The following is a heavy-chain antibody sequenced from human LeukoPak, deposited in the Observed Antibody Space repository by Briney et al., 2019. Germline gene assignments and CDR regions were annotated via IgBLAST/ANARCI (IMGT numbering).Heavy chain of an antibody. D-gene: IGHD3-9*01. CDR2: ISYDGSNK. J-gene: IGHJ4*02. CDR1: GFTFSSYG. V-gene: IGHV3-30*03. Sequence: GGSLRLSCAASGFTFSSYGMNWVRQAPGKGLEWVAVISYDGSNKFYADSVRGRFTISRDNSKNTLFLQMNSLRPEDTAVYYCARGPDYDILADYFDYWGQGTLVTVSS. CDR3: ARGPDYDILADYFDY.